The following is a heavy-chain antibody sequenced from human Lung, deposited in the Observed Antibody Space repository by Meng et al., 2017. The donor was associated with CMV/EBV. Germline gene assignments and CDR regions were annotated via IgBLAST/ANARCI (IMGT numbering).Heavy chain of an antibody. V-gene: IGHV1-18*01. J-gene: IGHJ4*02. CDR3: ARRRGVYHFLEGGGDAYFDY. Sequence: ASVXVSCKGSGYYFNAFGISWMRQAPGQGLEWMGWINTANGTPRYAQKFQGRVTMTTDKSTATSYMELRGLTSDDTAVYYCARRRGVYHFLEGGGDAYFDYWXQGTXVTVSS. CDR2: INTANGTP. CDR1: GYYFNAFG. D-gene: IGHD3-16*01.